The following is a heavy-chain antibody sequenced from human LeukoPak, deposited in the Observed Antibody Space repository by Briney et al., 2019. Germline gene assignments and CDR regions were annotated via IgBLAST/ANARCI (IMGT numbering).Heavy chain of an antibody. J-gene: IGHJ4*02. Sequence: SGTLSLTCAVSGGSISSSNWWSWVRQPPGKGLEWIGEIYHSGSTNYNPSLKSRVTISVDKSKNQFSLKLSSVTAADTAVYYCARAKMGIRGVINPHFDYWGQGTLVTVSS. V-gene: IGHV4-4*02. CDR1: GGSISSSNW. D-gene: IGHD3-10*01. CDR3: ARAKMGIRGVINPHFDY. CDR2: IYHSGST.